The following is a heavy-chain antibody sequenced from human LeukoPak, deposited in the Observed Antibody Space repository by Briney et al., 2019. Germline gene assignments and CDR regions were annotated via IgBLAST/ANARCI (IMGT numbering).Heavy chain of an antibody. Sequence: GGSLRLSCAASTFTSSGHWMSWVRQAPGKGLEWVANIKEDGSEKYYLDSVKGRFTISRDNAKNPLHLQINSLRVEDTAVYYCARNSFAELMLLGSAYGMDVWGQGTTVIVSS. CDR2: IKEDGSEK. CDR1: TFTSSGHW. CDR3: ARNSFAELMLLGSAYGMDV. J-gene: IGHJ6*02. D-gene: IGHD2-8*01. V-gene: IGHV3-7*01.